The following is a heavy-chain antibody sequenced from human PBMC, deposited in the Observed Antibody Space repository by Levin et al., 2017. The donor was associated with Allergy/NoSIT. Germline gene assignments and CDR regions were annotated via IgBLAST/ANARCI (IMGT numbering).Heavy chain of an antibody. CDR1: GFTFSSHA. J-gene: IGHJ4*02. Sequence: GGSLRLSCAASGFTFSSHAMHWVRQAPGKGLEWVSAITASGGGTYYADSVKGRLTLSRDNSKNTLYLQMDRLTVEDTAVYFCVKEGDYGRGYWGQGTLVTVSS. V-gene: IGHV3-23*01. CDR2: ITASGGGT. D-gene: IGHD4/OR15-4a*01. CDR3: VKEGDYGRGY.